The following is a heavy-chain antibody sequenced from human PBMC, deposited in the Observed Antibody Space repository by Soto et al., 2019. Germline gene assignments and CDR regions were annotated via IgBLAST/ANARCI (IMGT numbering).Heavy chain of an antibody. CDR2: IKSKIDGATT. J-gene: IGHJ4*02. V-gene: IGHV3-15*07. Sequence: EVQLVESGGGLVKPGESLRLSCAASGFPFTNAWVNWVRQAPGRGLEWVGRIKSKIDGATTDYAAPVKGRFTISRDDSQNTLYLQMNSLKTEDTAMYYCTTSHESGGSIDYWGQGTLVTVSS. CDR3: TTSHESGGSIDY. D-gene: IGHD2-15*01. CDR1: GFPFTNAW.